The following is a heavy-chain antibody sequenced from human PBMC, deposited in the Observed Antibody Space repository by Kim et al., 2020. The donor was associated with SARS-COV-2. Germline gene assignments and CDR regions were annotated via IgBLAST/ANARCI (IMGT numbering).Heavy chain of an antibody. Sequence: GGSLRLSCAASGFTFSSYGMHWARQAPGKGLEWVAAISYDGSNKYYTDSVKGRFTISRDNSKNTLCLQMNSLRDEDTAVYYCAKDLRTTRTTTRPGYWGQGTLVTVSS. CDR2: ISYDGSNK. D-gene: IGHD4-17*01. V-gene: IGHV3-30*18. J-gene: IGHJ4*02. CDR3: AKDLRTTRTTTRPGY. CDR1: GFTFSSYG.